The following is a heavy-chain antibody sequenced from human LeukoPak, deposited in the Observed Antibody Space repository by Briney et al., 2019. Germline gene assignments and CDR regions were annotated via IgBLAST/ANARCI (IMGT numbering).Heavy chain of an antibody. V-gene: IGHV3-30*03. CDR1: GFTFSSYG. Sequence: PGRSLRLSCAASGFTFSSYGMHWVRQAPGKGLEWVAVISYDGSNKYYADSVKGRFTISRDNSKNTLYLQMNSLRAEDTAVYYCARGHVLRYFDRPAIFDYWGQGTLVTVSS. CDR2: ISYDGSNK. D-gene: IGHD3-9*01. CDR3: ARGHVLRYFDRPAIFDY. J-gene: IGHJ4*02.